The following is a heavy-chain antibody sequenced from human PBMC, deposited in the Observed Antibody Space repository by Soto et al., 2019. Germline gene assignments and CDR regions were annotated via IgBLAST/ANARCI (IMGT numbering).Heavy chain of an antibody. Sequence: GGSLRLSCAASGFTFSSYWMSWVRQAPGKGLEWVANIKQDGSEKYCVDSVKGRFTISRDNAKNSLYLQMNSLRAEDTAVCYCRVYNWNYGGDDAFDIWGQGTMVTVSS. J-gene: IGHJ3*02. CDR2: IKQDGSEK. D-gene: IGHD1-7*01. CDR3: RVYNWNYGGDDAFDI. V-gene: IGHV3-7*01. CDR1: GFTFSSYW.